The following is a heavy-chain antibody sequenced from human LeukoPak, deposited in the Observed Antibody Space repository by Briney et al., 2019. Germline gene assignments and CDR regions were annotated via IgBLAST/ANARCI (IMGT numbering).Heavy chain of an antibody. V-gene: IGHV3-72*01. CDR2: IRNKANSYTT. CDR1: GFTFSDHY. CDR3: GRIRCRTTSCQWYGYYGMDV. Sequence: GGSLRLSCAASGFTFSDHYMDWVRQAPGKGLEWVGRIRNKANSYTTEYAASVKGRFTISRDDSENSLYLQMESLTTEDTAVYYCGRIRCRTTSCQWYGYYGMDVWGQGTTVTVSS. J-gene: IGHJ6*02. D-gene: IGHD2-2*01.